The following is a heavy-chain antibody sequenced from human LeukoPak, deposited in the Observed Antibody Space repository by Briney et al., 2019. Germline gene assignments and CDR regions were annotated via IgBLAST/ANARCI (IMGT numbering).Heavy chain of an antibody. Sequence: PSETLSLTCTVSGVSVSSASYYRSWIRQPPGQGLEWIGFIYYSGTTKYNPSLKSRVTISIDTSRNQFSLKLNSVTAADTAVYYCARDRCTSTNCYAGYYYDTDVWGQGTTVTVSS. J-gene: IGHJ6*02. CDR1: GVSVSSASYY. V-gene: IGHV4-61*01. CDR3: ARDRCTSTNCYAGYYYDTDV. CDR2: IYYSGTT. D-gene: IGHD2-2*01.